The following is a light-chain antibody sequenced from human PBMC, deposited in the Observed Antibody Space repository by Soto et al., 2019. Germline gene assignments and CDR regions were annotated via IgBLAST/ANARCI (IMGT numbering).Light chain of an antibody. CDR1: KLGDKY. CDR3: QAWDSSTVV. V-gene: IGLV3-1*01. CDR2: QDT. Sequence: SYELTQPPSVSVSPGQTASITCSGDKLGDKYVCWYQQKPGQSPVLVIYQDTKRPSGIPERFSGSNSGNTATLTISGTQSMDEADYYCQAWDSSTVVFGGGTKLTVL. J-gene: IGLJ2*01.